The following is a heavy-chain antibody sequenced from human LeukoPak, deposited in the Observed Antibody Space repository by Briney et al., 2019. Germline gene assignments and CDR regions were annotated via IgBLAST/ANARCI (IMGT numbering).Heavy chain of an antibody. CDR1: GFIFSDYV. D-gene: IGHD2-8*01. V-gene: IGHV3-73*01. J-gene: IGHJ4*02. CDR3: TSIALDGSGFDY. Sequence: AGGSLKLSCAASGFIFSDYVIHWVRQASGKGLEWVGRIRSRANGYATVYGASVRGRFTISRDDSKDTPYLQMSSLKTDDTAVYYCTSIALDGSGFDYWGQGTLVTVSS. CDR2: IRSRANGYAT.